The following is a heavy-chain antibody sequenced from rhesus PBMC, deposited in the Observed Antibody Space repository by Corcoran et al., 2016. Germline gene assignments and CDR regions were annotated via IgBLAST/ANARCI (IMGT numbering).Heavy chain of an antibody. V-gene: IGHV4-127*01. D-gene: IGHD3-3*01. Sequence: QVQLQESGPGLVKPSETLSLTCAVSGYSISSGYGWSWIRPPPGKGLGWIWYIGGSSVSTNYKPSLKSLGTISKDTSKTQFSLKLSSVTAADTAVYYCARVRYNIWTGITGYFEFWGQGALVTVSS. CDR1: GYSISSGYG. CDR2: IGGSSVST. J-gene: IGHJ1*01. CDR3: ARVRYNIWTGITGYFEF.